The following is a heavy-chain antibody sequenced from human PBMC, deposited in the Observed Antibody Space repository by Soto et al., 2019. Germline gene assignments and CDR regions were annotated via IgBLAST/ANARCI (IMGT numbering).Heavy chain of an antibody. D-gene: IGHD1-26*01. J-gene: IGHJ4*02. CDR1: GGSISSSSYY. CDR2: IYYSGST. Sequence: SETLSLTCTVSGGSISSSSYYWGWIRQPPGKGLEWIGSIYYSGSTYYNPSLKSRVTISVDTSKNQFSLKLSSVTAADTAVYYCARYDSGSYYYWGQGTLVTVSS. V-gene: IGHV4-39*01. CDR3: ARYDSGSYYY.